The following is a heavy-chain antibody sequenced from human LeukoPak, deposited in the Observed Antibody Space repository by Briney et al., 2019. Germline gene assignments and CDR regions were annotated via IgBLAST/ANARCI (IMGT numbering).Heavy chain of an antibody. CDR1: GGTFSSYA. Sequence: SVKVSCKASGGTFSSYAISWVRQAPGQGLEWMGRIIPILGIANYAQKFQGRVTITADKSTSTAYMELSSLRSEDTAVYYCARDLGRWFGEFDWGQGTLVTVSS. CDR3: ARDLGRWFGEFD. D-gene: IGHD3-10*01. CDR2: IIPILGIA. J-gene: IGHJ4*02. V-gene: IGHV1-69*04.